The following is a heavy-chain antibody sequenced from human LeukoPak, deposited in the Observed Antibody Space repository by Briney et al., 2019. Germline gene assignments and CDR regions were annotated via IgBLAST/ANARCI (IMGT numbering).Heavy chain of an antibody. Sequence: SETLSLTCTASGGSISSSSYYWGWIRQPPGKGLEWIGSIYYSGSTYYNPSLKSRVTISVDTSKNQFSLKLSSVTAADTAVYYCARHSETTVTTPFDYWGQGTLVTVSS. CDR3: ARHSETTVTTPFDY. D-gene: IGHD4-17*01. V-gene: IGHV4-39*01. CDR2: IYYSGST. CDR1: GGSISSSSYY. J-gene: IGHJ4*02.